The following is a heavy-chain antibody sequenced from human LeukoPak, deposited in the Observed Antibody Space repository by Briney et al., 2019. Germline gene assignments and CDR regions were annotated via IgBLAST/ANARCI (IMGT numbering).Heavy chain of an antibody. CDR1: GFTFTNYA. J-gene: IGHJ4*02. D-gene: IGHD3-10*01. V-gene: IGHV3-23*01. CDR2: ISGRGDTT. Sequence: GGSLRLSCAVSGFTFTNYAMSWVRQAPGKGLGWVSGISGRGDTTYYADSVKGRFTIPRDNSKNTLYLQMNSLRAEDTAVYYCTRAYDSGTYSTFDYWGQGALVTVTS. CDR3: TRAYDSGTYSTFDY.